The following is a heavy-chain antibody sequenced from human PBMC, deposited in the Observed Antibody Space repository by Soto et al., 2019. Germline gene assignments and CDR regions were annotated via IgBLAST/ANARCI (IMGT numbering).Heavy chain of an antibody. Sequence: QVQLVQSGGEVRKPGASVKVSCKASGYTFTTYGISWVRQAPGQGLEWMGWISPYNGTTKYAEKFQGEMTMTPDTATSTAYMDLWSLRSDDTAVYYCARDGERDTGLNFYYYLHGMDAWGQGTRVTVSS. CDR2: ISPYNGTT. J-gene: IGHJ6*02. D-gene: IGHD1-1*01. V-gene: IGHV1-18*04. CDR1: GYTFTTYG. CDR3: ARDGERDTGLNFYYYLHGMDA.